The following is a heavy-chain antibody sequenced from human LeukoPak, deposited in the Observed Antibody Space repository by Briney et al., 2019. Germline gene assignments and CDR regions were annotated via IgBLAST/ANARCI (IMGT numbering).Heavy chain of an antibody. Sequence: GGSLRLSCAASGFTFRSYGMHWVRQAPGKGLEWVAVISYDGSNEYYVDSVKGRFSISRDNSKNTLYLQTDSLRAEDTAVYYCARAPSGYYPYFDYWGQGTLVTVSS. CDR1: GFTFRSYG. D-gene: IGHD3-22*01. J-gene: IGHJ4*02. CDR2: ISYDGSNE. CDR3: ARAPSGYYPYFDY. V-gene: IGHV3-30*03.